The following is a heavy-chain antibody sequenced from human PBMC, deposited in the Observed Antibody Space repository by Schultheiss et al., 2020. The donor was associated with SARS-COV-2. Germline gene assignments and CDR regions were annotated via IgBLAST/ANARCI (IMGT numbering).Heavy chain of an antibody. D-gene: IGHD2-15*01. CDR1: GGSISSSSYY. J-gene: IGHJ4*02. V-gene: IGHV4-61*05. CDR2: IYYSGST. Sequence: SQTLSLTCTVSGGSISSSSYYWGWIRQPPGKGLEWIGYIYYSGSTNYNPSLKSRVTISVDTSKNQFSLKLSSVTAADTAVYYCARQGGGSCGSCYYWGQGTLVTVSS. CDR3: ARQGGGSCGSCYY.